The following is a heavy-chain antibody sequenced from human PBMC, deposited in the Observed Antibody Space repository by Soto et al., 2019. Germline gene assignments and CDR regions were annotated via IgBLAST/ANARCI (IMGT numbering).Heavy chain of an antibody. CDR1: GGSISSGGYS. J-gene: IGHJ6*04. CDR3: ARGVCSSTSCYLDYYYGMDV. V-gene: IGHV4-30-2*01. CDR2: IYHSGST. Sequence: SETLSLTCAVSGGSISSGGYSWSWIRQPPGKGLEWIGYIYHSGSTYYNPSLKSRVTISVDRSKNQFSLKLSSVTAADTAVYYCARGVCSSTSCYLDYYYGMDVWGKGTTVTVSS. D-gene: IGHD2-2*01.